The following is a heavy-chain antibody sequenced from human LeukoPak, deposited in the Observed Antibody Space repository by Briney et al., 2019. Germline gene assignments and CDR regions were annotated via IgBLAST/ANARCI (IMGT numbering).Heavy chain of an antibody. CDR2: IIPMFGTA. J-gene: IGHJ4*02. CDR1: GGTFSSYA. D-gene: IGHD3-22*01. V-gene: IGHV1-69*05. CDR3: ARGSAYYDSSGYYSLY. Sequence: SVKVSSKASGGTFSSYAISWVRQAPGQGLEWMAGIIPMFGTANYAQKFQGRVTITTDESTSTAYMELSSLRSEDTAVYYCARGSAYYDSSGYYSLYWGQGTLVTVSS.